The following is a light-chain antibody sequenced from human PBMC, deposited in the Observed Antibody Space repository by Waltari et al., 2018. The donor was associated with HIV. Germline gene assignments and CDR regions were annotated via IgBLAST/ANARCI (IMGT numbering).Light chain of an antibody. CDR1: SSDIGAYNY. CDR3: SSYGGVASYLI. CDR2: DVN. Sequence: HSALTQPRSVSGSPGQSVTIPCTGTSSDIGAYNYVSWFQKFPGKAPKLLIFDVNKRPSGVPDLFSGFKSGDTASLTISGLQPDDESDYFCSSYGGVASYLIFGGGTSLTVL. J-gene: IGLJ2*01. V-gene: IGLV2-11*01.